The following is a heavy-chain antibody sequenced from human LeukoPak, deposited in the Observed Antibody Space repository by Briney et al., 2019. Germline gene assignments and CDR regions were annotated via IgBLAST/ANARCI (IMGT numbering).Heavy chain of an antibody. CDR3: ARDSGGSSPFDY. CDR2: IDNSDSTI. D-gene: IGHD2-15*01. J-gene: IGHJ4*02. Sequence: SGGSLRLSCAASGFTFSNYEMHWVRQAPGKGLEWVSYIDNSDSTIYYADSVKGRFTISRDNAKNSLYLQMNSLRAEDTAVYYCARDSGGSSPFDYWGQGTLVTVSS. CDR1: GFTFSNYE. V-gene: IGHV3-48*03.